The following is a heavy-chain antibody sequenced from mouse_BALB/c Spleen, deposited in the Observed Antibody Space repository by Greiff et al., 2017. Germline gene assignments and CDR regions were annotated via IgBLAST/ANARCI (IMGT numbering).Heavy chain of an antibody. Sequence: EVKLVESGGGLVKPGGSLKLSCAASGFAFSSYDMSWVRQTPEKRLEWVAYISSGGGSTYYPDTVKGRFTISRDNAKNTLYLQMSSLKSEDTAMYYCARHIYYYGSLDYWGQGTTLTVSS. D-gene: IGHD1-1*01. CDR2: ISSGGGST. J-gene: IGHJ2*01. CDR3: ARHIYYYGSLDY. CDR1: GFAFSSYD. V-gene: IGHV5-12-1*01.